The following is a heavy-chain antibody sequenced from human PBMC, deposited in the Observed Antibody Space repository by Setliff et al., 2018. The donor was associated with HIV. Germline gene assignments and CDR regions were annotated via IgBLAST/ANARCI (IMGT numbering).Heavy chain of an antibody. CDR1: GFTFISSG. CDR3: AKDRRYSAYDPVPFDI. D-gene: IGHD5-12*01. J-gene: IGHJ3*02. V-gene: IGHV3-30*02. Sequence: GGSLRLSCVASGFTFISSGMHWVRQAPGKGLEWVAFIRYDETNEFYADSVKGRFTISRDNSKNTLYLQMNSLRAEDTAVYYCAKDRRYSAYDPVPFDIWGQGIMVTVSS. CDR2: IRYDETNE.